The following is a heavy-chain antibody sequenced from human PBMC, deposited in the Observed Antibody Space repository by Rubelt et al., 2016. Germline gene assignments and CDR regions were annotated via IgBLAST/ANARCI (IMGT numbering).Heavy chain of an antibody. CDR1: GFTFSSYD. CDR3: ANLGRIFKDFWSGYYTAYDAFDI. CDR2: ISYDGSNK. V-gene: IGHV3-30*18. J-gene: IGHJ3*02. D-gene: IGHD3-3*01. Sequence: GFTFSSYDMHWVRQAPGKGLEWVALISYDGSNKYYVDSVKGRFTISRDKSKNTLYLQMNSLRTEDTALYYCANLGRIFKDFWSGYYTAYDAFDIWGQGTMVTVSS.